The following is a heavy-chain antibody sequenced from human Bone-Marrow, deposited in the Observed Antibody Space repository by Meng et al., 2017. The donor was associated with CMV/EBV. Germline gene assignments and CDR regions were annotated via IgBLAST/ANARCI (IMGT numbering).Heavy chain of an antibody. CDR3: ARVQSLIVPAARY. Sequence: GESLKISCAASGFTFSNYEMNWVRQAPGKGLEWVSYIGGSGSTIYYAESVKGRFTISRDNAKNSLYLQMNSLRAEDTAVYYCARVQSLIVPAARYWGQGTLVTVSS. CDR1: GFTFSNYE. D-gene: IGHD2-2*01. V-gene: IGHV3-48*03. CDR2: IGGSGSTI. J-gene: IGHJ4*02.